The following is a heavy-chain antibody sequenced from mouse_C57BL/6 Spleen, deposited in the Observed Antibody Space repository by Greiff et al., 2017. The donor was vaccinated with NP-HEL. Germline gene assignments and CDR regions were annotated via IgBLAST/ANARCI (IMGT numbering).Heavy chain of an antibody. J-gene: IGHJ4*01. CDR2: ISDGGSYT. Sequence: EVHLVESGGGLVKPGGSLKLSCAASGFTFSSYAMSWVRQTPEKRLEWVATISDGGSYTYYPDNVKGRFTISRDNAKNNLYLQMSHLKSEDTAMYYCARAYDYDDYYAMDYWGQGTSVTVSS. D-gene: IGHD2-4*01. V-gene: IGHV5-4*01. CDR1: GFTFSSYA. CDR3: ARAYDYDDYYAMDY.